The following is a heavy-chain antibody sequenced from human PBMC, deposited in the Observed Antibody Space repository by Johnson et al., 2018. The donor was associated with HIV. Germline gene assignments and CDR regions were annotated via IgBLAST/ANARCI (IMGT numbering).Heavy chain of an antibody. CDR2: INWNGGST. CDR3: ARDGWEQRGETVGDGFDI. V-gene: IGHV3-20*04. J-gene: IGHJ3*02. Sequence: VQLVESGGNVVRPGGSLRLSCAASGFTFDDYDMSWVRQAPGKGLEWVSGINWNGGSTGYADSVKGRFTISRDNTKNSVYLQMNSLRVEDTAFYYCARDGWEQRGETVGDGFDIWGQGTVGTVS. D-gene: IGHD1-26*01. CDR1: GFTFDDYD.